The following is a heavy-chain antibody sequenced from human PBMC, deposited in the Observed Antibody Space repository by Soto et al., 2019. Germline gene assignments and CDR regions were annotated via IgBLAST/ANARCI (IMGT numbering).Heavy chain of an antibody. V-gene: IGHV1-3*01. CDR2: INAGNGDA. J-gene: IGHJ4*02. D-gene: IGHD3-22*01. CDR1: GYTFTIYP. Sequence: ASVKVSCKASGYTFTIYPMHWVRQAPGQGLEWMGWINAGNGDAKYSQKFQGRVTITRDTSASTAYMELSSLRSEDTAVYYCARDWTHYDSSGPGDYWGQGTLVTVSS. CDR3: ARDWTHYDSSGPGDY.